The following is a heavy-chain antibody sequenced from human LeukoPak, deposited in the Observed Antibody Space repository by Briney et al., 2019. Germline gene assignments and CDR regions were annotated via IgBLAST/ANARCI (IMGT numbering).Heavy chain of an antibody. D-gene: IGHD3-3*01. CDR3: ARDPSYYDFWSETDV. CDR2: IYTSGST. V-gene: IGHV4-61*02. CDR1: GGSISSGSYY. J-gene: IGHJ6*04. Sequence: SQTLSLTCTVSGGSISSGSYYWSWIRQPAGKGLEWIGRIYTSGSTNYNPSLKSRVTISVDTSKNQFSLKLSSVTAGDTDVYYCARDPSYYDFWSETDVWGKGTTVTVSS.